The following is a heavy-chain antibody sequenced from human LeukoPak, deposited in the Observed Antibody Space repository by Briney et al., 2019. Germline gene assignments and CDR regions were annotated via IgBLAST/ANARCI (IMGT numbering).Heavy chain of an antibody. CDR1: GGSISSYY. CDR3: ARGPNWNDVFDY. D-gene: IGHD1-1*01. Sequence: SQTLSLTCTVSGGSISSYYWSWIRQPAGKGLEWIGRFYTSESSNSNPSLKSRVTMSVDTSKNQFSLKLSSVTAADTAVYYCARGPNWNDVFDYWGQGTLVTVSS. J-gene: IGHJ4*02. V-gene: IGHV4-4*07. CDR2: FYTSESS.